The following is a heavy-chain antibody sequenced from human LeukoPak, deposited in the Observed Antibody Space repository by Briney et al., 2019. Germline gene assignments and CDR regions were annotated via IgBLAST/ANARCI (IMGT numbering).Heavy chain of an antibody. V-gene: IGHV1-18*01. CDR1: GYTFINYG. Sequence: ASVKVSCKASGYTFINYGISWVRLAPGQGLEWMGWISAYNGNTNYAQKLQGRVTMTTDTSTSTAYMELRSLRSDDTAVYYCARDTYYYGSGSYSSGAFDIWGQRTMVTVSS. CDR3: ARDTYYYGSGSYSSGAFDI. J-gene: IGHJ3*02. CDR2: ISAYNGNT. D-gene: IGHD3-10*01.